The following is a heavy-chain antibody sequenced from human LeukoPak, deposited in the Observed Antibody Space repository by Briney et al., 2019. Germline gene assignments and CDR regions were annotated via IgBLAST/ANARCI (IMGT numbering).Heavy chain of an antibody. CDR2: ISGSDGYT. J-gene: IGHJ4*02. D-gene: IGHD4-23*01. CDR3: ARDYGGSSPFDY. Sequence: GGSLRLSCVASGFTFSSYALSWVRQAPGKGLDCVSVISGSDGYTYYADSVKGRFTISRDNAKNSLYLQMNSLRAEDTAVYYCARDYGGSSPFDYWGQGTLVTVSS. CDR1: GFTFSSYA. V-gene: IGHV3-23*01.